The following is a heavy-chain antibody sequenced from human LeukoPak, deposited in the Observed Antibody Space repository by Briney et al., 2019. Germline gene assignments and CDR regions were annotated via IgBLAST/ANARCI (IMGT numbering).Heavy chain of an antibody. CDR3: AKVRGYSYANEYHFDN. Sequence: GGSLRLSCAVSGFTFGNYDMHWVRQTPGKGLEWVAVIWHDGSKEFYVDSVKGRFTISRDNSKNHLYLQMNSLRAEDTAVYYCAKVRGYSYANEYHFDNWGQGTLVSVSS. CDR2: IWHDGSKE. CDR1: GFTFGNYD. V-gene: IGHV3-33*06. J-gene: IGHJ4*02. D-gene: IGHD5-18*01.